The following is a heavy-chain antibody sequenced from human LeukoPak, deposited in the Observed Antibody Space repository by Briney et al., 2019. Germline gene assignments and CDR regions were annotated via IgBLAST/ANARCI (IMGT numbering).Heavy chain of an antibody. Sequence: PSETLSLTCTVSGGPISSHYWSWIRQPPGKGLEWIGYIYYSGSTYYNPSLKSRVTISVDTSKNQFSLKLSSVTAADTAVYYCARDAYGSGSYYRGPFDYWGQGTLVTVSS. CDR1: GGPISSHY. D-gene: IGHD3-10*01. CDR2: IYYSGST. CDR3: ARDAYGSGSYYRGPFDY. V-gene: IGHV4-59*11. J-gene: IGHJ4*02.